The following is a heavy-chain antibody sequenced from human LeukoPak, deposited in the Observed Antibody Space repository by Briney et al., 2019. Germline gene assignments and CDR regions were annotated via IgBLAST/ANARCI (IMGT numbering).Heavy chain of an antibody. J-gene: IGHJ3*02. CDR3: ARDGYEFRAFDI. D-gene: IGHD5-12*01. V-gene: IGHV3-74*01. CDR1: GFTFSSYW. Sequence: GGSLGLSCAASGFTFSSYWMHWVRHAPGKGLVWVSRIKTDGSRTHYADFAQGRFTISRDNAKNTLYLQMNSLRAEDTAVYYCARDGYEFRAFDIWGQGTMVTVSP. CDR2: IKTDGSRT.